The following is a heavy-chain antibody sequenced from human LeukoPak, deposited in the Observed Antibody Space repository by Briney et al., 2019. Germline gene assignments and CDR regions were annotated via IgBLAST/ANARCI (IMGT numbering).Heavy chain of an antibody. Sequence: PSETLSLTCAVYGGSFSGYYWSWIRQPPGKGLEWIGEINHSGSTNYNPSLKSRVTISVDTSKNQFSLKLSSVTAADTAVYYCARGRNGSGSYRYFDYWGQGTLVTVSS. V-gene: IGHV4-34*01. CDR3: ARGRNGSGSYRYFDY. D-gene: IGHD3-10*01. CDR2: INHSGST. CDR1: GGSFSGYY. J-gene: IGHJ4*02.